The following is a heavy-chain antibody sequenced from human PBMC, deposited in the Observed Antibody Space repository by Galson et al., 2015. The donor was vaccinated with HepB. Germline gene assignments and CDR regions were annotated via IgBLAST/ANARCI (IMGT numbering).Heavy chain of an antibody. D-gene: IGHD2/OR15-2a*01. CDR1: GGTFSSYA. V-gene: IGHV1-69*13. J-gene: IGHJ3*02. Sequence: SVKVSCKASGGTFSSYAISWVRQAPGQGLEWMGGIIPIFGTANYAQKFQGRVTITADESTSTAYMELSSLRSEDTAVYYCARDLGPPPATFSAFDIWGQGTMVTVSS. CDR3: ARDLGPPPATFSAFDI. CDR2: IIPIFGTA.